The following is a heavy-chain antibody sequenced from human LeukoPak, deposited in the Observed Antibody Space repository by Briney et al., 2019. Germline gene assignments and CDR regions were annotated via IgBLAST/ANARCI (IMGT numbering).Heavy chain of an antibody. CDR1: GFTFSNYW. V-gene: IGHV3-74*01. CDR2: INSDGSSR. Sequence: GGSLRLSCAASGFTFSNYWMHWVRQAPGKGLVWVSRINSDGSSRNYADSVKGRLTISRDNAENTLFLQMNSLRAEDTAVYYCASASSHRIAAGGDYWGQGILVAVSS. D-gene: IGHD6-13*01. J-gene: IGHJ4*02. CDR3: ASASSHRIAAGGDY.